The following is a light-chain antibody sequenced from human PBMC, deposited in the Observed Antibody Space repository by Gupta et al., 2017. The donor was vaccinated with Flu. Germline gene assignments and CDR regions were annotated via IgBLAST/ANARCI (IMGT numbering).Light chain of an antibody. J-gene: IGKJ1*01. CDR3: QQRRNWPRT. Sequence: ESGLTQSPATLSFSPGQRATLSCRARQSVSSYLAWYQQKPGQAPRLLIYDASNRATGIPARFSGSGSGTDFTLTISSLEPEDFAVYYCQQRRNWPRTFGQGTKVEIK. CDR1: QSVSSY. V-gene: IGKV3-11*01. CDR2: DAS.